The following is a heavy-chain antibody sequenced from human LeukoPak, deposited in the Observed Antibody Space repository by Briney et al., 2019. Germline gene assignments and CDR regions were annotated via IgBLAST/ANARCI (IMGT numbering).Heavy chain of an antibody. CDR1: GDSVSSNSAA. Sequence: SQTLSLTCAISGDSVSSNSAAWNWFRQSPSRGLEWLGRTYYRSKWYSDYAVSVKGRITINPDTSKNQFSLQLNSVTPEDTAVYFCARGYDQHDAFDIWGQGTMVTVSS. CDR2: TYYRSKWYS. V-gene: IGHV6-1*01. CDR3: ARGYDQHDAFDI. J-gene: IGHJ3*02. D-gene: IGHD3-22*01.